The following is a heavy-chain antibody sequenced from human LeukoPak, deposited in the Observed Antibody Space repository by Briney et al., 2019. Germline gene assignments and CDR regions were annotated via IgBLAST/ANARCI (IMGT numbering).Heavy chain of an antibody. CDR3: AREMERYSSSWSGMDV. V-gene: IGHV1-46*01. J-gene: IGHJ6*02. Sequence: GASVKVSCKASGYTFTSYYMHWVRQAPGQGLEWMGIINPSDGSTSYAQKFQGRVTMTRDTSTSTVYMELSSLRSEDTAVYYCAREMERYSSSWSGMDVWGQGTTVTVSS. CDR2: INPSDGST. D-gene: IGHD6-13*01. CDR1: GYTFTSYY.